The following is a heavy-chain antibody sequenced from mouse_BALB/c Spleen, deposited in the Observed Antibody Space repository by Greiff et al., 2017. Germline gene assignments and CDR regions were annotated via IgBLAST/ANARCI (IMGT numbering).Heavy chain of an antibody. V-gene: IGHV1-15*01. Sequence: QVQLQQSGAELVRPGASVTLSCKASGYTFTDYEMHWVKQTPVHGLEWIGAIDPETGGTAYNQKFKGKATLTADKSSSTAYMELRSLTSEDSAVYYCTIGEALWGQGTLVTVSA. CDR3: TIGEAL. CDR1: GYTFTDYE. CDR2: IDPETGGT. J-gene: IGHJ3*01.